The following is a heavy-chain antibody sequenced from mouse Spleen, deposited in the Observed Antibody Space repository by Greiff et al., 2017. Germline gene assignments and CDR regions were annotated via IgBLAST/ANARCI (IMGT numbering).Heavy chain of an antibody. CDR3: TELTGTSSGFAY. V-gene: IGHV1-15*01. CDR2: IDPETGGT. D-gene: IGHD4-1*01. Sequence: QVQLQQSGAELVRPGASVTLSCKASGYTFTDYEMHWVKQTPVHGLEWIGAIDPETGGTAYNQKFKGKAILTADKSSSTAYMELRSLTSEDSAVYYCTELTGTSSGFAYWGQGTLVTVSA. CDR1: GYTFTDYE. J-gene: IGHJ3*01.